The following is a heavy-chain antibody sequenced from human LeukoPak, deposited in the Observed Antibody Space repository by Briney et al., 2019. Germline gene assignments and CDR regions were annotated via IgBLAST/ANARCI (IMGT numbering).Heavy chain of an antibody. CDR2: LSGSGITT. D-gene: IGHD6-19*01. V-gene: IGHV3-23*01. J-gene: IGHJ4*01. Sequence: GGSLRLSCAASGFTFSNSAMSWVPQAPGKGLEWVSTLSGSGITTYYADSVKGRFTISRDNSKNTLYLQMNSLRAEDTAVYYCAKGIYSSGWSYFDYWGHGTLVTASS. CDR1: GFTFSNSA. CDR3: AKGIYSSGWSYFDY.